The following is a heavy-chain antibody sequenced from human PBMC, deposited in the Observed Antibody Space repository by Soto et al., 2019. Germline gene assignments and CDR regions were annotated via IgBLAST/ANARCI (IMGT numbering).Heavy chain of an antibody. Sequence: EVQLLESGGGLVQPGGSLRLSCAASGFTFSSYAMSWVRQAPGKGLEWVSAISGSGGSTYYADSVKGRFTISRDNSKDTLYLQMNSLRAEDTAVYYCAKVYSSSWYGGQDYWGQGTLVTVSS. CDR3: AKVYSSSWYGGQDY. CDR2: ISGSGGST. CDR1: GFTFSSYA. J-gene: IGHJ4*02. D-gene: IGHD6-13*01. V-gene: IGHV3-23*01.